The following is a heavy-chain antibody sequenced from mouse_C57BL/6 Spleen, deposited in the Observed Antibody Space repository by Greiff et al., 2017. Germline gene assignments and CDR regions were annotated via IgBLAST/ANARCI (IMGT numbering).Heavy chain of an antibody. CDR3: ARWYYGSSYVDLWYFDV. D-gene: IGHD1-1*01. CDR2: IYPGDGDT. Sequence: QVQLQQSGPELVKPGASVKISCKASGYAFSSSWMNWVKQRPGKGLEWIGRIYPGDGDTNYNGKFKGKATLTADKSSSTAYMQLSSLTSEDSAVYFGARWYYGSSYVDLWYFDVWGTGTTGTVAS. V-gene: IGHV1-82*01. J-gene: IGHJ1*03. CDR1: GYAFSSSW.